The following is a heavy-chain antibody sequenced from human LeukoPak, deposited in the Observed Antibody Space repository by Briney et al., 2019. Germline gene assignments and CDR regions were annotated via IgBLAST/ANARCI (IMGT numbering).Heavy chain of an antibody. CDR3: ARNFDSNWFDP. D-gene: IGHD3-9*01. CDR1: GITVSADW. Sequence: GGSLRLSWAAAGITVSADWMAWVRQAPGKGLEWVSNMKQDGSEMHYVDSVKGRFTNSRDNAKNSLYLQMNALRPEDTAVYYCARNFDSNWFDPWGQGTLVTVSS. V-gene: IGHV3-7*01. J-gene: IGHJ5*02. CDR2: MKQDGSEM.